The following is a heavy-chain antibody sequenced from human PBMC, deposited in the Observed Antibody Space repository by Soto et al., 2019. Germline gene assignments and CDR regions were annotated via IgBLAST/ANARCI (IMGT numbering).Heavy chain of an antibody. D-gene: IGHD3-16*01. CDR1: GHTFTGYA. J-gene: IGHJ4*02. CDR3: AREGAWYVDY. Sequence: GASVKVSCKASGHTFTGYAVHWVRQAPGQRLEWMGWINAGSGNTKYSQNFQGRVTITSDTSASTVYMEVSSLRSEDTAVYCCAREGAWYVDYWGQGTLVTVSS. V-gene: IGHV1-3*01. CDR2: INAGSGNT.